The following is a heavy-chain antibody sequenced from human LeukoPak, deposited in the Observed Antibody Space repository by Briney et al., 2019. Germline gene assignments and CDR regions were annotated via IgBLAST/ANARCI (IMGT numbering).Heavy chain of an antibody. Sequence: SQTLSLTCTVSGVSISGGGYYWSWIRQHPGKGLEWIGYIYYSGSTNYNPSLKSRVTISVDTSKNQFSLKLSSVTAADTAVYYCARIGYCSSTSCPLGHYYYYGMDVWGQGTTVTVSS. J-gene: IGHJ6*02. CDR2: IYYSGST. CDR1: GVSISGGGYY. V-gene: IGHV4-31*03. D-gene: IGHD2-2*01. CDR3: ARIGYCSSTSCPLGHYYYYGMDV.